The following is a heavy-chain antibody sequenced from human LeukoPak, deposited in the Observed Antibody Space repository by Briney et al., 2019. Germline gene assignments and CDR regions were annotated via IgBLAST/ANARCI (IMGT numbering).Heavy chain of an antibody. D-gene: IGHD6-19*01. J-gene: IGHJ4*02. CDR1: GYTFTGYY. CDR3: ARDLRRAVAGTGFVFGY. Sequence: ASVNVSCKASGYTFTGYYMHWVRQAPGQGLEWMGWINPNSGGTNYAQKFQGWVTMTRDTSISTAYMELGRLRSDDTAVYYCARDLRRAVAGTGFVFGYWGQGTLVTVSS. CDR2: INPNSGGT. V-gene: IGHV1-2*04.